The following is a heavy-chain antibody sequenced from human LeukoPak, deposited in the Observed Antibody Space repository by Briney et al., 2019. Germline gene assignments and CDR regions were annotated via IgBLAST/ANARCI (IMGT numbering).Heavy chain of an antibody. Sequence: SETLSITCGVYGGSFSGYYWSWIRQPPGKGLEWIGEINHSGSTNYNPSLKSRVTISVDTSKNQFSLKLSSVTAADAAVYYCAKESCSGGSCYIFDYWGQGTLVTVSS. CDR1: GGSFSGYY. CDR2: INHSGST. J-gene: IGHJ4*02. CDR3: AKESCSGGSCYIFDY. D-gene: IGHD2-15*01. V-gene: IGHV4-34*01.